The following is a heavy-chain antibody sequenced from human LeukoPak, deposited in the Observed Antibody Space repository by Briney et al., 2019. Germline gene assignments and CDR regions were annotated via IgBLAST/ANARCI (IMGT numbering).Heavy chain of an antibody. CDR3: ASKLLWFGELSDDAFDI. CDR2: IYSGGST. J-gene: IGHJ3*02. CDR1: GFTVSSNY. V-gene: IGHV3-66*01. D-gene: IGHD3-10*01. Sequence: PGGSLRPSCAASGFTVSSNYMSWVRQAPGKGLEWVSVIYSGGSTYYADSVKGRFTISRDNSKNTLYLQMNSLRAEDTAVYYCASKLLWFGELSDDAFDIWGQGTMVTVSS.